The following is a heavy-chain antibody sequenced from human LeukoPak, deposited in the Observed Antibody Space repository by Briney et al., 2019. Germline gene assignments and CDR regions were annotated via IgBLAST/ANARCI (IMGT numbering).Heavy chain of an antibody. CDR1: ADSFSGYL. CDR2: VSDSGST. Sequence: PSETLSLTCTVSADSFSGYLWAWIRQPPGKGLEWIGYVSDSGSTNYNPSLKSRPSISLDTAKNHFSLKLRSVTAADTAVYYCARSHGLYWGQGTLVTVSS. CDR3: ARSHGLY. V-gene: IGHV4-59*01. J-gene: IGHJ4*02.